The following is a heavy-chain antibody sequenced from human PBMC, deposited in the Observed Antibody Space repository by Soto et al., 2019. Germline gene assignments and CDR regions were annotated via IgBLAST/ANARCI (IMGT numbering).Heavy chain of an antibody. D-gene: IGHD1-26*01. CDR2: IIPIFGTA. Sequence: QVQLVQSGAEVKKPVSSVKVSCKASGGTFSSYAISWVRQAPGQGLEWMGGIIPIFGTANYAQKFQGRVTITADESTSTAYMELSSLRSEDTAVYYCEREEEWELRGNWFDPWGQGTLVTVSS. CDR3: EREEEWELRGNWFDP. CDR1: GGTFSSYA. V-gene: IGHV1-69*01. J-gene: IGHJ5*02.